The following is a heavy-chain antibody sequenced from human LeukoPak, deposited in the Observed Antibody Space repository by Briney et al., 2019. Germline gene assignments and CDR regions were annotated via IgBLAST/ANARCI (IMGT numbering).Heavy chain of an antibody. CDR2: IQYDGRNK. J-gene: IGHJ6*03. D-gene: IGHD4-17*01. V-gene: IGHV3-30*02. CDR1: GFTFSCYA. Sequence: PGGSLRLSCAASGFTFSCYAMLWVRQAPGKGLEWVAFIQYDGRNKCCADSVKGRFTVSRDNSKNTLYLQMNSLRVEDTAIYYCAKDKNDSGDYSSMHVWGKGTTVTVSS. CDR3: AKDKNDSGDYSSMHV.